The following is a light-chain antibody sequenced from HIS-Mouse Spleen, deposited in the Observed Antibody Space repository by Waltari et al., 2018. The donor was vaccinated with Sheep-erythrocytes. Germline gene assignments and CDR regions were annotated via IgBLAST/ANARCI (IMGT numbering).Light chain of an antibody. Sequence: DIQLTQSPSFLSASVGDRVTITCRASPGISSYLAWYQPKPGKAPKHLIYAASTLQSGVPSRCSGSGSGTEFTLTISSLQPEDFATYDCQQLNSYPPAFGPGTKVDIK. CDR3: QQLNSYPPA. V-gene: IGKV1-9*01. J-gene: IGKJ3*01. CDR1: PGISSY. CDR2: AAS.